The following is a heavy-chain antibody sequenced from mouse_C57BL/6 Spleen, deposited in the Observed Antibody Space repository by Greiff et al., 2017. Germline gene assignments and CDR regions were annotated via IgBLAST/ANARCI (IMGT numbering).Heavy chain of an antibody. V-gene: IGHV1-50*01. D-gene: IGHD3-1*01. CDR3: ARSGGSSGYFAWFAY. Sequence: QVQLQQPGAELVKPGASVKLSCKASGYTFTSYWMQWVKQRPGQGLEWIGEIDPSDSYTNYNQKFKGKATLTVDTSSSTAYMQRSSLTSEVSAVYYGARSGGSSGYFAWFAYWGQGTLVTVSA. CDR2: IDPSDSYT. CDR1: GYTFTSYW. J-gene: IGHJ3*01.